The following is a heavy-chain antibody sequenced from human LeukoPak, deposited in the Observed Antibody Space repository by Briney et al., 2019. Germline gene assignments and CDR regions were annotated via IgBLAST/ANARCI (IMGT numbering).Heavy chain of an antibody. CDR1: GFTFTSHA. J-gene: IGHJ4*02. CDR2: TSGSGDST. Sequence: GGSLRLSCAASGFTFTSHAMSWVRQAPGKGREWVSITSGSGDSTYYADSVKGRFTIARDNSKNTLYLQMNSLRADDTAVYYCAKESGYDVDFDYWGQGTLVTVSS. CDR3: AKESGYDVDFDY. D-gene: IGHD5-12*01. V-gene: IGHV3-23*01.